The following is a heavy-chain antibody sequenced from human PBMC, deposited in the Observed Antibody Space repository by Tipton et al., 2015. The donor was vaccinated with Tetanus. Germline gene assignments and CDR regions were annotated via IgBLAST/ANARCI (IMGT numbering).Heavy chain of an antibody. CDR1: GGSISSSSYY. Sequence: LSLTCTVSGGSISSSSYYWGWIRQPPGKGLEWIGSIYYSGSTYYNPSLKSRVTISVDTSKNQFSLKLSSVTAADTAVYYCARLEVMSTMVRGALDYWGQGTLVTVSS. CDR3: ARLEVMSTMVRGALDY. CDR2: IYYSGST. V-gene: IGHV4-39*01. D-gene: IGHD3-10*01. J-gene: IGHJ4*02.